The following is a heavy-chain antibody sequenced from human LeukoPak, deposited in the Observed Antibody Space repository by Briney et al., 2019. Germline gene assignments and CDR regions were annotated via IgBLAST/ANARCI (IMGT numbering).Heavy chain of an antibody. CDR3: ARGQWFRAF. J-gene: IGHJ4*02. CDR1: GGSFSGYY. Sequence: SETLSLTCAVYGGSFSGYYWTWIRQPPGKGLEWIGEIHFSGSATYNPSLKSRVTISVDTSKNQFSLKMNSVTAADTAVYYCARGQWFRAFWSRGTPVTVSS. V-gene: IGHV4-34*01. CDR2: IHFSGSA. D-gene: IGHD3-10*01.